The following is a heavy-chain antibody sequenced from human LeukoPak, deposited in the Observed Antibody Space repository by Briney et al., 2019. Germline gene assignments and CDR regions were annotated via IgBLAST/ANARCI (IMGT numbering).Heavy chain of an antibody. J-gene: IGHJ4*02. CDR1: CGSISSGGYS. CDR3: ARSRTGYYVDFDY. D-gene: IGHD3/OR15-3a*01. Sequence: SQTLSLTCAVSCGSISSGGYSWSWIRQPPGKGLEWIGYIYHSGSTYYNPSLKSRVTISVDRSKNQFSLKLSSVTAADTAVYYCARSRTGYYVDFDYWDQGTLVTVSS. CDR2: IYHSGST. V-gene: IGHV4-30-2*01.